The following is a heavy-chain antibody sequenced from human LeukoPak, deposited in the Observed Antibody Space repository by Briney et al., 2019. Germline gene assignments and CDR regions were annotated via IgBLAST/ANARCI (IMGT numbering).Heavy chain of an antibody. CDR2: FGPQVGET. CDR3: ATGAMVYEY. Sequence: GASVKVSCKVSGSTLTKISIDWVRQAPGKGFECMGTFGPQVGETIHAQKLQGRLKMTADTSTDTAYMETSSLQSEDTAVYYCATGAMVYEYWGQGTLVTVSS. D-gene: IGHD3-10*01. CDR1: GSTLTKIS. V-gene: IGHV1-24*01. J-gene: IGHJ4*02.